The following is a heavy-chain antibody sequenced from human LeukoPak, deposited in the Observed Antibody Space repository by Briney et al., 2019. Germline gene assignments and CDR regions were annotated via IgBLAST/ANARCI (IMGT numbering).Heavy chain of an antibody. V-gene: IGHV3-48*03. CDR3: ARGRYYNDSSGFYPGFDC. CDR2: INSTAVTI. Sequence: GGSLRLSCAASGFTFRNYEMNWVRQAPGKGLEWVSYINSTAVTIHYAESVRGRFTISRDNAKNSLYLQMNSLRVEDTAVYYCARGRYYNDSSGFYPGFDCWGQGTLVTVSS. D-gene: IGHD3-22*01. CDR1: GFTFRNYE. J-gene: IGHJ4*02.